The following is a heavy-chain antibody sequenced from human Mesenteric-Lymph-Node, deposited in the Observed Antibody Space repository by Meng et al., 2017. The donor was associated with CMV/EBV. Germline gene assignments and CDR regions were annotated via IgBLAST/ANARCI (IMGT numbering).Heavy chain of an antibody. D-gene: IGHD3-3*01. CDR1: GDSINNHH. J-gene: IGHJ5*02. Sequence: SETLSLTCNVSGDSINNHHWTWVRQPPGKGLEWIGYVYYTGGATYYPSLKSRVTISVDTSKKQFSLKMTSVTAADTAVYYCARENFWSGYYTYNWFDPWGQGTLVTVSS. CDR2: VYYTGGA. V-gene: IGHV4-59*11. CDR3: ARENFWSGYYTYNWFDP.